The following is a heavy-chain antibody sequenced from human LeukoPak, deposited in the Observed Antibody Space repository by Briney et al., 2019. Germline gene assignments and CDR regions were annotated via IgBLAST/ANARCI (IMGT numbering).Heavy chain of an antibody. J-gene: IGHJ3*02. D-gene: IGHD6-13*01. CDR1: GFSFSTYW. Sequence: GGSLRLSCVGSGFSFSTYWMSWVRQAPGKGLEWVANIMQDGSEKNYVDSVKGRFTISRDNARNSLYLQMNSLRAEDTAVYYCAREVYSSSRPAGAFDIWGQGTVVTVSS. CDR3: AREVYSSSRPAGAFDI. CDR2: IMQDGSEK. V-gene: IGHV3-7*01.